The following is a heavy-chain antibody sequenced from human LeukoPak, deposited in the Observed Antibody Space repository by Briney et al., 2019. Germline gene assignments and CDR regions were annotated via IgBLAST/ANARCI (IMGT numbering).Heavy chain of an antibody. CDR3: ARVGSGYDLPT. Sequence: PGGSLRLSCAASGFTLSSYSMNWVRQAPGKGLEWVSYISSSSSYIYYADSVKGRFTISRDNAKNSLYLQMNSLRAEDTAVYYCARVGSGYDLPTWGQGTLVTVSS. J-gene: IGHJ5*02. CDR2: ISSSSSYI. V-gene: IGHV3-21*05. CDR1: GFTLSSYS. D-gene: IGHD5-12*01.